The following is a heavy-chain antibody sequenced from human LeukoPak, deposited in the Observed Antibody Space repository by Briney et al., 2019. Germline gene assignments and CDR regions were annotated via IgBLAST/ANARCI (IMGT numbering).Heavy chain of an antibody. J-gene: IGHJ4*02. CDR2: ISWNSGSI. Sequence: RPGRSLRLSCAASGFTFDDYAMPWVRQAPGKGLEWVSGISWNSGSIGYADSVKGRFTISRDNAKNSLYLQMNSLRAEDTALYYCAKDSSHGVAGTASLFDYWGQGTLVTVSS. V-gene: IGHV3-9*01. CDR3: AKDSSHGVAGTASLFDY. CDR1: GFTFDDYA. D-gene: IGHD6-19*01.